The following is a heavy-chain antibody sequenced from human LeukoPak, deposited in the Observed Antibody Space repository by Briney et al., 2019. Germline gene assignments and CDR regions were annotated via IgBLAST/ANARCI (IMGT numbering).Heavy chain of an antibody. J-gene: IGHJ5*02. V-gene: IGHV3-30*03. CDR3: AGGYYYDSSGFTPSYP. Sequence: PGGSLRLSCAASGFTFSGYGMHWVRQAPGKGLEWVAVISYDGSNKYYADSVKGRFAISRDNSKNTLYLQMNSLRAEDTAVYYCAGGYYYDSSGFTPSYPWGQGTLVTVSS. CDR1: GFTFSGYG. D-gene: IGHD3-22*01. CDR2: ISYDGSNK.